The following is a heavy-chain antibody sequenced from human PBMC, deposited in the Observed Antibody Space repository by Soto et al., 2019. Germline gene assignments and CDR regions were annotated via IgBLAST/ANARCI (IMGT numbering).Heavy chain of an antibody. CDR1: GYSFTSYW. J-gene: IGHJ3*02. Sequence: GESLKISCKGSGYSFTSYWIGWVRQMPGKGLEWMGIIYPGDSDTRYSPSFQVQVTISADKSISTAYLQWSSLKASDTAMYYCARHPGRDFWSGFDPDDAFDIWGQGTMVTVSS. CDR2: IYPGDSDT. V-gene: IGHV5-51*01. D-gene: IGHD3-3*01. CDR3: ARHPGRDFWSGFDPDDAFDI.